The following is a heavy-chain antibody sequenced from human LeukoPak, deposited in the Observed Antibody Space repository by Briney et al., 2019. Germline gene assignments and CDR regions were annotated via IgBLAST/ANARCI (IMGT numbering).Heavy chain of an antibody. Sequence: QPGGSLRLSCAASGFTFSSYAMSWVRQAPGKGLEWVSAISGSGGSTYYADSVKGRFTIPRDNSKNTLYLQMNSLRAEDTAVYYCANWEYYDFWSGYYPSLDLDVWGQGTTVTVSS. D-gene: IGHD3-3*01. CDR1: GFTFSSYA. CDR3: ANWEYYDFWSGYYPSLDLDV. CDR2: ISGSGGST. V-gene: IGHV3-23*01. J-gene: IGHJ6*02.